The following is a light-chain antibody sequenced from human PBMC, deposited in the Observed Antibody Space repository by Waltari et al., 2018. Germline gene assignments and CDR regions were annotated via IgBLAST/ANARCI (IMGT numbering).Light chain of an antibody. CDR1: QSVSSSY. CDR3: QQYGTTKLT. V-gene: IGKV3-20*01. Sequence: IVLTQSPGTLSLSPGERATLSCRASQSVSSSYLAWYQHKPGQSPRLLIYGASSRATGIPDRFSGSASGTDFTLTISRLEPEDFAVYYCQQYGTTKLTFGGGTKVEIK. CDR2: GAS. J-gene: IGKJ4*01.